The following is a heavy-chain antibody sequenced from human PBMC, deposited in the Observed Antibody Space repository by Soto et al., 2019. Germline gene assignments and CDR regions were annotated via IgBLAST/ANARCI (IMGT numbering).Heavy chain of an antibody. D-gene: IGHD2-8*02. CDR3: ARLIYWQRRYWYFDL. J-gene: IGHJ2*01. V-gene: IGHV2-26*02. CDR1: GFSLSDAEKG. Sequence: QVTLKESGPVLVKPTETITLTCTVSGFSLSDAEKGESWIRQPPGKTMEWLAHIFSNDEKSYSTSLKSRLTISKDTSKSQVVLTMTNMDPVDTATSYCARLIYWQRRYWYFDLWGRGTLVTVSS. CDR2: IFSNDEK.